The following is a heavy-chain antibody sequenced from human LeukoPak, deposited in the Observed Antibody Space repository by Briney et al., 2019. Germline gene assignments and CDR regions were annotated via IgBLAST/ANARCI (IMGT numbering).Heavy chain of an antibody. Sequence: ASVKVSCKASGYTFTGYYMHWVRQAPGQGLEWMGWINPNSGGTNYAQKFQGRVTMTRDTSISTAYMELSRLRSDDTAVYYCARSKYDILTGYSPILGYWGQGTLVTVSS. J-gene: IGHJ4*02. CDR2: INPNSGGT. V-gene: IGHV1-2*02. CDR1: GYTFTGYY. CDR3: ARSKYDILTGYSPILGY. D-gene: IGHD3-9*01.